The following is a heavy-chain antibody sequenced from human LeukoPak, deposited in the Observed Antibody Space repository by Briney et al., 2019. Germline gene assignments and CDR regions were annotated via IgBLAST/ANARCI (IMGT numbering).Heavy chain of an antibody. Sequence: GRSLRLSCAASGFTFSSYGMHWVRQAPGKGLEWVAVIWYDGSNEYYADSVKGRFTISRDNSKNTLYLQVNSLRAEDTAVYYCARDRSMSGWYIDLWGRGTLVTVSS. CDR2: IWYDGSNE. D-gene: IGHD2/OR15-2a*01. CDR3: ARDRSMSGWYIDL. J-gene: IGHJ2*01. V-gene: IGHV3-33*01. CDR1: GFTFSSYG.